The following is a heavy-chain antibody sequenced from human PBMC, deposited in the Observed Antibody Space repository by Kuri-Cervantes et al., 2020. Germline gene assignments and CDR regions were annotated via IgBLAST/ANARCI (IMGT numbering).Heavy chain of an antibody. D-gene: IGHD3-3*01. CDR3: AREAWSGYYPSNWFDP. CDR1: GYTFTSYY. V-gene: IGHV1-46*01. Sequence: ASVKVSCKASGYTFTSYYMHWVRQAPGQGLEWMGIINPSGGSTSYAQKFQGRVTMTRDTSTSTVYMELSSLRSEDTAVYYCAREAWSGYYPSNWFDPWGQGTLVTGSS. J-gene: IGHJ5*02. CDR2: INPSGGST.